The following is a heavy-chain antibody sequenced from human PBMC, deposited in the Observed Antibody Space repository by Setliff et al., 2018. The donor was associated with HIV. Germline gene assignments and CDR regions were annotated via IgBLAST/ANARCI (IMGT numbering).Heavy chain of an antibody. V-gene: IGHV4-4*07. CDR3: ARDQGHGSGRSYYYYYMDV. D-gene: IGHD3-10*01. Sequence: PSETLSLTCAVYGGSFSGYYWSWIRQPAGKGLEWIGHIYTSGSTNYNPSLKSRVTISVDTSKNQFSLKLSSVTAADTAVYYCARDQGHGSGRSYYYYYMDVWGKGTTVTVSS. CDR1: GGSFSGYY. CDR2: IYTSGST. J-gene: IGHJ6*03.